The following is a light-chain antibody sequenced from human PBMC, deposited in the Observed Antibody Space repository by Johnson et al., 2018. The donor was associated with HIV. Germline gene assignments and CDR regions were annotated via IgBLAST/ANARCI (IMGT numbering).Light chain of an antibody. Sequence: QSVLTQPPSVSAAPGQKVTISCSGSSSNIGNNYVSWYQHLPGTAPKLLTYDNNKRPSGIPDRFSGSKSGTSATLGITGLQTGDEADYYCGTWDSSLSAGNVFGTGTKVTVL. CDR3: GTWDSSLSAGNV. CDR2: DNN. J-gene: IGLJ1*01. CDR1: SSNIGNNY. V-gene: IGLV1-51*01.